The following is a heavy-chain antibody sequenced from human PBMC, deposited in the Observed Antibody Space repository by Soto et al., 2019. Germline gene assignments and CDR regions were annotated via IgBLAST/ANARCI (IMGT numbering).Heavy chain of an antibody. CDR1: GYTLTELS. CDR2: FDPEDSET. J-gene: IGHJ6*02. V-gene: IGHV1-24*01. D-gene: IGHD6-13*01. CDR3: ATVRDYSITDEGSYYYYGMDV. Sequence: QVQLVQSGAEVKKPGASVKVSCKVSGYTLTELSMHWVRQAPGKGLEWMGGFDPEDSETIYAQKFQGRVTMTEDTSTDTAYMELSSLRSEDTAVYYCATVRDYSITDEGSYYYYGMDVWGQGTTVTVSS.